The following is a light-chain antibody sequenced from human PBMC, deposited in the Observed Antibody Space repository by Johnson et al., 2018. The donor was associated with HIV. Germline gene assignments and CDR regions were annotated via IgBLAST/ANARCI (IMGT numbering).Light chain of an antibody. CDR1: SSNIGNNF. J-gene: IGLJ1*01. CDR3: ATSYSSLRVGV. V-gene: IGLV1-51*01. Sequence: QSVLTQPPSVSAAPGQKVTISCSGSSSNIGNNFVSWYQQLPGRAPKLLIYDTNKRPSGIPDRFSGSRSVTSATLGIPGLQTGDEADNYCATSYSSLRVGVFGTGTKVTFL. CDR2: DTN.